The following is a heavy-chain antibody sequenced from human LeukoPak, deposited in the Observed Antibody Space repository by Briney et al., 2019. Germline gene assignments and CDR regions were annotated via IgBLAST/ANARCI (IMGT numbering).Heavy chain of an antibody. CDR1: GVTLSSYA. CDR3: AKGGIYYYDISGYFFDY. CDR2: ISGSGGST. V-gene: IGHV3-23*01. D-gene: IGHD3-22*01. Sequence: GGSLRLSCAASGVTLSSYAMSWVRQAPGKGLEWVSGISGSGGSTYYADSVKGRFTIPRDKSKNTLYLQMNSLRAEDTAVYYCAKGGIYYYDISGYFFDYWGQGTLVTVSS. J-gene: IGHJ4*02.